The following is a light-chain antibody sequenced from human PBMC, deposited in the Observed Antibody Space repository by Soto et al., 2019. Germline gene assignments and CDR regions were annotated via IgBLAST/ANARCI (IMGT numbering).Light chain of an antibody. V-gene: IGKV2-24*01. CDR2: KIS. J-gene: IGKJ4*01. CDR3: LQVTRFPLT. Sequence: DIVLTQTPLSAPVSLGQSASISCRSSQSLVHDDDGNTYLSWLHQRPGQPPRLLIYKISTRSSGVPDRFSGSGAGTHFTLRIDRVEPEDVGVYYCLQVTRFPLTFGGGTKLEIK. CDR1: QSLVHDDDGNTY.